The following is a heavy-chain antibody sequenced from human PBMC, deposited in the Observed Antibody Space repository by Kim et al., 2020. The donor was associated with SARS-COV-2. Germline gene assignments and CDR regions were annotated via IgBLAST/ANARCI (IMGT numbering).Heavy chain of an antibody. Sequence: STSDADSVKGRLTNSRDNAKNKLYLQMNSLRVEDTAVYYCARGNYYGMDVWGQGTTVTVSS. CDR2: ST. J-gene: IGHJ6*02. CDR3: ARGNYYGMDV. V-gene: IGHV3-74*01.